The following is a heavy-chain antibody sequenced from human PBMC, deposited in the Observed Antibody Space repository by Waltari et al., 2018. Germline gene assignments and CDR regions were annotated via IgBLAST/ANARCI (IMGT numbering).Heavy chain of an antibody. CDR3: ARDLAPLDREFLGWFDP. CDR1: GYSISSGYY. D-gene: IGHD2-21*01. V-gene: IGHV4-38-2*02. J-gene: IGHJ5*02. Sequence: QVQLQESGPGLVKPSETLSLTCAVSGYSISSGYYWGWIRPPPGKGLEWIGSIYHSGSTYYNPSLKSRVTISVDTSKNQFSLKLSSVTAADTAVYYCARDLAPLDREFLGWFDPWGQGTLVTVSS. CDR2: IYHSGST.